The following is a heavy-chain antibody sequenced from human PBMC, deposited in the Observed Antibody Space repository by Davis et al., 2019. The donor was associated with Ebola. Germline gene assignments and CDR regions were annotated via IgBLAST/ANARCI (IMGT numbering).Heavy chain of an antibody. D-gene: IGHD6-19*01. CDR2: IIPIFGTA. V-gene: IGHV1-69*13. Sequence: AASVKVSCKASGGTFSSYAISRVRQAPGQGLEWMGGIIPIFGTANDAQKFQGRVTITADESTSTAYMELSSLRSDDTAVFYCARATFGYNSGWYADYWGQGTLVTVSS. CDR3: ARATFGYNSGWYADY. J-gene: IGHJ4*02. CDR1: GGTFSSYA.